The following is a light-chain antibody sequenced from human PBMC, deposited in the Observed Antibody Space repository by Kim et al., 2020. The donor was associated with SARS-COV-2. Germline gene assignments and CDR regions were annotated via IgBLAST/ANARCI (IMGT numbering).Light chain of an antibody. V-gene: IGKV4-1*01. CDR1: QSVLSSSNNKNY. CDR2: WAS. Sequence: DIVMTKSPDSLAVSLGEWATINCKSSQSVLSSSNNKNYLAWYQQKPGQPPELLIYWASTRESGVPDRFSGSGSGTDFTLTISSLQAEDVAVYYCQQYYITPLTFGGGTKVDIK. J-gene: IGKJ4*01. CDR3: QQYYITPLT.